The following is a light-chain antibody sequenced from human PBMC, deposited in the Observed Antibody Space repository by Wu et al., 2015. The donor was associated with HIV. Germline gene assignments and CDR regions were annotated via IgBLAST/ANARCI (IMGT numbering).Light chain of an antibody. CDR2: GAS. Sequence: DIQMTQSPPSLSASVGDRVTITCRASQSIDNYLNWYQQKPGEAPKLLIYGASNLQSGVPSRFSGSGSGTDFTLTISSLQPEDFATYYCQQSYSLWTSGLGTKVEIK. J-gene: IGKJ1*01. CDR3: QQSYSLWT. V-gene: IGKV1-39*01. CDR1: QSIDNY.